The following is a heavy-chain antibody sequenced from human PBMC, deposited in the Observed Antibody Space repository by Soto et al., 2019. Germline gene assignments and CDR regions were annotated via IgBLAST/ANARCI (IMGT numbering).Heavy chain of an antibody. J-gene: IGHJ6*02. V-gene: IGHV3-74*01. D-gene: IGHD2-2*01. CDR2: INTDESSR. Sequence: EVQLVESGGGLVQPGGSLRLSCAASGFIFNSYWMHWVRQAPGKGLVWVSRINTDESSRSYADSVKGRFTISRDNAKNKLYLQMNSLRAEDTAVYFCARDRVPQLGYYGMAVWGQGTTVTVSS. CDR1: GFIFNSYW. CDR3: ARDRVPQLGYYGMAV.